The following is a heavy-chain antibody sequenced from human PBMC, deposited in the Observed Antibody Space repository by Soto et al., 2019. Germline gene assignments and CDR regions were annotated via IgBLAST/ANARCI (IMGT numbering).Heavy chain of an antibody. CDR2: IYYSGST. V-gene: IGHV4-59*01. J-gene: IGHJ6*02. Sequence: PSETLSLTCTVSGGSISSYYWSWIRQPPGKGLEWIGYIYYSGSTNYNPSLKSRVTISVDTSKNQFSLKLSSVTAADTAVYYCARDRSPFIENDYYYGMDVWGQGTTVTVSS. CDR1: GGSISSYY. D-gene: IGHD1-26*01. CDR3: ARDRSPFIENDYYYGMDV.